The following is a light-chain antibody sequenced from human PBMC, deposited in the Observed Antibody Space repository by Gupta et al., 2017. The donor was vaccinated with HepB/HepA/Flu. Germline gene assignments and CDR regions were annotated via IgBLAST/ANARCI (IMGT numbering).Light chain of an antibody. Sequence: SALTQPASVSGSPGQSITISCTGTSSHFGNYNFVSWFQQQPGKAPKLMIYEVTKRPSGVSNRFSGSKSGNTASLTISGRQTEDEADYYCSSDTTSSTRVFGGGTKLTVL. CDR2: EVT. J-gene: IGLJ3*02. V-gene: IGLV2-14*02. CDR3: SSDTTSSTRV. CDR1: SSHFGNYNF.